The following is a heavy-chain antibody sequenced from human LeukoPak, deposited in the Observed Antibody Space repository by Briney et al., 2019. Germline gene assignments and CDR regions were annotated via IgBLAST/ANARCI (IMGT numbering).Heavy chain of an antibody. CDR2: ISSSSSYI. J-gene: IGHJ4*02. CDR1: GFTFSSYW. CDR3: AREMAAKSYYFDY. Sequence: GSLRLSCAASGFTFSSYWMSWVRQAPGKGLEWVSSISSSSSYIYYADSVKGRFTISRDNAKNSLYLQTNSLRAEDTAVYYCAREMAAKSYYFDYWDQGTLVTVSS. D-gene: IGHD5-24*01. V-gene: IGHV3-21*01.